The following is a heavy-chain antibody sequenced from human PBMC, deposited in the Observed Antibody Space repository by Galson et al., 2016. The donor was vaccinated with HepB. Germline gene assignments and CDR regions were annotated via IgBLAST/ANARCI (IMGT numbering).Heavy chain of an antibody. CDR3: AKGRTGTTGPVEY. J-gene: IGHJ4*02. D-gene: IGHD1-1*01. CDR2: LSASGGAT. CDR1: GFTFNTYA. V-gene: IGHV3-23*01. Sequence: SLRLSCAASGFTFNTYAMSWVRQAPGKGLEWVSTLSASGGATNYSDSVKGRFTISRDTSKNTLYLQMNSLRDEDTAVYYCAKGRTGTTGPVEYWGQGTLVTVSS.